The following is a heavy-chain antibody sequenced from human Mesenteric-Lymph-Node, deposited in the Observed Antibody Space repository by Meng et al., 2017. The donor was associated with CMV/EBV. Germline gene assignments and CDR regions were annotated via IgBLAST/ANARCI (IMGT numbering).Heavy chain of an antibody. CDR2: IRSKANSYAT. J-gene: IGHJ3*01. Sequence: GESLKISCAASGFTFSGSAMHWVRQASGKGLEWVGRIRSKANSYATAYAASVKGRFTISRDNARNSLYLQMTSLRVEDTAVYYCASRDDWAFDRWGRGTMVTVSS. D-gene: IGHD3-9*01. CDR3: ASRDDWAFDR. CDR1: GFTFSGSA. V-gene: IGHV3-73*01.